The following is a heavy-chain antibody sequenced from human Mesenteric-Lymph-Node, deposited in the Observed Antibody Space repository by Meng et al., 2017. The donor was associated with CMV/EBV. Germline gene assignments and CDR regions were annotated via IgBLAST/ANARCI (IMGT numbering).Heavy chain of an antibody. Sequence: GESLKISCAASGFSFSNYWMSWVRQAPGKGLEWVANIKEDGSEEYYVASMKGRFTSSRDNANNTLYLQMSGLRAEDTAVYYCAREEWSHPTLDFWGQGALVTVSS. CDR2: IKEDGSEE. D-gene: IGHD3-3*01. CDR3: AREEWSHPTLDF. J-gene: IGHJ4*02. CDR1: GFSFSNYW. V-gene: IGHV3-7*01.